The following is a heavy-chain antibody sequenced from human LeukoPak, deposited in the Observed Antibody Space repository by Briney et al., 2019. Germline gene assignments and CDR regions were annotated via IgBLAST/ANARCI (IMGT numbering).Heavy chain of an antibody. D-gene: IGHD5-24*01. CDR3: ARDREGDGYNFAAFDI. Sequence: PGGSLRLSCAASGFTFSDYYMSWIRQAPGKGLEWVSYISSSGSTIYYADSVKGRFTISRDNAKDSLYLQMNSLRAEDTAVYYCARDREGDGYNFAAFDIWGQGTMVTVSS. CDR1: GFTFSDYY. V-gene: IGHV3-11*04. CDR2: ISSSGSTI. J-gene: IGHJ3*02.